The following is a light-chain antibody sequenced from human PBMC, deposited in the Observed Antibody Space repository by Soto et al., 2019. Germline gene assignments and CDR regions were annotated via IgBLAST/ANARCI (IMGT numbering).Light chain of an antibody. CDR3: CSSAGGFTWV. CDR2: YVS. J-gene: IGLJ3*02. V-gene: IGLV2-11*01. Sequence: QYALTQPRSVSGSPGQSVTISCTGTSSDVVSWYQQHPGKAPKLIIYYVSQRPSGVPDRXXGXKXXNTASLTISGLQAEDEADYYCCSSAGGFTWVFGGGTKLTVL. CDR1: SSDV.